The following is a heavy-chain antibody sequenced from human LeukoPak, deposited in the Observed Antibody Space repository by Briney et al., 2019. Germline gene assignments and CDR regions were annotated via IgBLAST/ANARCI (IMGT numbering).Heavy chain of an antibody. D-gene: IGHD7-27*01. J-gene: IGHJ4*02. Sequence: GRSLRLSCAASGFTFSSYAMHWVRQAPGKGLDWVAVISYDGRKKFHANSVKGRFTISRDNSQHTLYLQMNSLSVEDTAVYYCVRERGNWGLDEWGQGTLVSVSS. CDR3: VRERGNWGLDE. CDR2: ISYDGRKK. CDR1: GFTFSSYA. V-gene: IGHV3-30*04.